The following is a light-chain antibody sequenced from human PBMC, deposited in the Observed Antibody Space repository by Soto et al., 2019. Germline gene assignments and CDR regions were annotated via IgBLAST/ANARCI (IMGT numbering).Light chain of an antibody. CDR2: GPS. Sequence: EIVLTQSPGTLSLSPGERATLSCRARQSVSSSYLAWYQQKPGQAPRLLIYGPSSRATGIPDRFSGSGSGTDFTLTISRLEPEDFAVYYCQQYGSSPRTFGQGTKVEIK. CDR1: QSVSSSY. J-gene: IGKJ1*01. V-gene: IGKV3-20*01. CDR3: QQYGSSPRT.